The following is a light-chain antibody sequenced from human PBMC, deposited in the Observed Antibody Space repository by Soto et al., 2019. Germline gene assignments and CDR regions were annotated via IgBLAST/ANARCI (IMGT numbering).Light chain of an antibody. CDR1: QSVSSN. J-gene: IGKJ4*01. CDR2: GAS. CDR3: QQYNNWPLT. Sequence: EMEMTQSPATLSVSPGERATFSCRARQSVSSNLAWYQQKPGQAPRLLIYGASTRATGVPARFSGSGSGTEFTLTISSLQSEDFAVYYCQQYNNWPLTFGGGTKVEIK. V-gene: IGKV3-15*01.